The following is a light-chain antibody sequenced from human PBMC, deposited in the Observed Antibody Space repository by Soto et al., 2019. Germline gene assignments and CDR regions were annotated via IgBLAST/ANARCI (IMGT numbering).Light chain of an antibody. CDR1: SSNIGAGYD. J-gene: IGLJ2*01. CDR3: QSYDSSLRAVV. CDR2: VNS. Sequence: QSVLTQPPSVSGAPGQRVTISCTGSSSNIGAGYDVHWYQQLPGTAPKLLIYVNSNRPSGVPDRFSGSKSGTSASLAITGLQAEAEADYYCQSYDSSLRAVVFGGGTKVTVL. V-gene: IGLV1-40*01.